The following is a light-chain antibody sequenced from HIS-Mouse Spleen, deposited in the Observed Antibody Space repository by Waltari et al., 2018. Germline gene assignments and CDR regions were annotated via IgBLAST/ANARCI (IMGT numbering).Light chain of an antibody. CDR2: RNN. V-gene: IGLV1-47*01. J-gene: IGLJ2*01. CDR3: AAWDDSLSGHVV. Sequence: QSVLTQPPSASGTPGQRVTISCSGRSSNIGSNYVYWYQQLPGTAHKLLIYRNNQRPSGVPDRFSGSKSGTSASLAISGLRSEDEADYYCAAWDDSLSGHVVFGGGTKLTVL. CDR1: SSNIGSNY.